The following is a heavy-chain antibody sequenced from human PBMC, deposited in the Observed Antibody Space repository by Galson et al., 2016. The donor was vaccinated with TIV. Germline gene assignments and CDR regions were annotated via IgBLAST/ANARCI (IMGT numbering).Heavy chain of an antibody. CDR2: ISYDRSDK. CDR1: GFTFSSYD. V-gene: IGHV3-33*01. Sequence: SLRLSCAASGFTFSSYDMHWVRQAPGKGLERVEIISYDRSDKYYADSVKGRFTISRDNSKNTLYLQMNSLRVEDTAVYYCARQWQSYSFDYWGQGTLVTVSS. D-gene: IGHD6-19*01. CDR3: ARQWQSYSFDY. J-gene: IGHJ4*02.